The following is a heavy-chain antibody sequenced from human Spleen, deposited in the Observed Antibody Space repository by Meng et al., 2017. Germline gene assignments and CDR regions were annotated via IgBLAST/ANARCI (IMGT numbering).Heavy chain of an antibody. D-gene: IGHD2-2*01. CDR1: GGIFSNYV. J-gene: IGHJ4*02. Sequence: SVKVSCKAPGGIFSNYVIGWVRQAPGQGLEWMGGINAVFGTTNYAQKFQGRVTITTDESTSTVYIELTRLTSEDTAVYFWARKAGNCVSTTCYSFDYWGQGTLVTVSS. V-gene: IGHV1-69*05. CDR3: ARKAGNCVSTTCYSFDY. CDR2: INAVFGTT.